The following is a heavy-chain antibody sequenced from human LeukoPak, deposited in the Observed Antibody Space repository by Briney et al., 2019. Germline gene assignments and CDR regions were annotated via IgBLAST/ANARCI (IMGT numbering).Heavy chain of an antibody. D-gene: IGHD2-2*01. CDR2: IKTDGSTI. CDR3: AREGLDCSSSSCQRATFDY. Sequence: PGGSLRLSCAASGFIFSNYWMHWVRQAPGKGLVWVSRIKTDGSTITYADSVKGRFTISRDNAMNTLYLQMDSLGAEDTAVYYCAREGLDCSSSSCQRATFDYWGQGILVTVSS. V-gene: IGHV3-74*01. J-gene: IGHJ4*02. CDR1: GFIFSNYW.